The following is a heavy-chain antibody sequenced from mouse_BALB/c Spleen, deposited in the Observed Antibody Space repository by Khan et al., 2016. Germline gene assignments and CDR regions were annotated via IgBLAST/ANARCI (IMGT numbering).Heavy chain of an antibody. J-gene: IGHJ3*01. D-gene: IGHD2-4*01. CDR1: GFSITGFA. CDR3: DSYYDCDRGFAY. V-gene: IGHV2-6-7*01. Sequence: QVQLKESGPGLVAPSQSLSITCTVSGFSITGFAVNWVRQPPGKGLEWLGVIWGDGSTDYDSALKSRLSIRKDDSKSQVFLKMNRLQTDDTAIYYCDSYYDCDRGFAYWGQGTVVTVSA. CDR2: IWGDGST.